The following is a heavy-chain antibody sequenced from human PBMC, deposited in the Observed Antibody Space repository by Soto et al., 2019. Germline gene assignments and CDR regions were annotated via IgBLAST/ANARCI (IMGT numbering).Heavy chain of an antibody. Sequence: EVQLVESGGGLVQPGRSLRLSCAASGFTFDDSAMHWVRQAPGKGLEWVSGVDWNSGSTAYADSVKGRFTISRDNARNSLYLQMNSLRAEDTALYYCVKGRGSYEVKFGMDVW. CDR2: VDWNSGST. D-gene: IGHD6-25*01. J-gene: IGHJ6*01. CDR1: GFTFDDSA. CDR3: VKGRGSYEVKFGMDV. V-gene: IGHV3-9*01.